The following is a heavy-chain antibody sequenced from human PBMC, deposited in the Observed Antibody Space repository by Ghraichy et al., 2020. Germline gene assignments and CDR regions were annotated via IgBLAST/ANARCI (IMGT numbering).Heavy chain of an antibody. CDR3: AKVSESMGPFDY. CDR1: GFTFRNFG. D-gene: IGHD2-21*01. V-gene: IGHV3-30*18. Sequence: GGSLRLSCAASGFTFRNFGMHWVRRAPGKGLEWVALIAYDGCHEYYADPVKGRFTISRDNFKNTVYLQMNSLRVEDTGVYYCAKVSESMGPFDYWGQGTLVTVSS. CDR2: IAYDGCHE. J-gene: IGHJ4*02.